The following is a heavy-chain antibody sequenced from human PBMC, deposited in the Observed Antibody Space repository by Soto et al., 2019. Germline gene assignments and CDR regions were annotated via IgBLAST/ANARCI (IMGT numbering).Heavy chain of an antibody. D-gene: IGHD1-26*01. CDR3: AKDSSYHPLRDAFDI. Sequence: GGSLRLSCAASGFTFSSYGMHWVRQAPGKGLEWVAVISYDGSNKYYADSVKGRFTISRDNSKNTLYLQMNSLRAEDTAVYYCAKDSSYHPLRDAFDIWGQGTMVTVSS. CDR2: ISYDGSNK. J-gene: IGHJ3*02. V-gene: IGHV3-30*18. CDR1: GFTFSSYG.